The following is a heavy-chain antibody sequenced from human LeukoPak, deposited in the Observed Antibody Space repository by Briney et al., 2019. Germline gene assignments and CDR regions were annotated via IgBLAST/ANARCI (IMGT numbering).Heavy chain of an antibody. V-gene: IGHV4-59*04. Sequence: SETLSLTCTVSGGSISSYYWSWIRQPPGKGLEWIGSIYYSGSTYYNPSLKSRVTISVDTSKNQFSLKLSSVTAADTAVYYCARVINLRPYGAQDAFDIWGQGTMVTVSS. D-gene: IGHD3-10*01. CDR3: ARVINLRPYGAQDAFDI. J-gene: IGHJ3*02. CDR1: GGSISSYY. CDR2: IYYSGST.